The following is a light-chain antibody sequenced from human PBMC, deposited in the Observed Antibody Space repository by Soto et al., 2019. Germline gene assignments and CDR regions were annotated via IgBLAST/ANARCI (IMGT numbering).Light chain of an antibody. Sequence: QSALTQPASVSGSPGQSITISCTGTSSDVGGYNYVSWYQQHPGKAPKLMIYDVSNRPSGVSNRFSGSKSGNTASLTISGLQAVDEADYFCCSYTSTNTLVFGGGTKLTVL. CDR3: CSYTSTNTLV. J-gene: IGLJ2*01. CDR2: DVS. CDR1: SSDVGGYNY. V-gene: IGLV2-14*01.